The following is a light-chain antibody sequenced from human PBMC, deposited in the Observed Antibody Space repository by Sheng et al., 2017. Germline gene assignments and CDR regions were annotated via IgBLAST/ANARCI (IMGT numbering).Light chain of an antibody. J-gene: IGKJ1*01. CDR2: WAS. CDR1: QSVLYSSNNKNY. CDR3: HHRWT. Sequence: DIVMTQSPDSLAVSLGERATINCKSSQSVLYSSNNKNYLAWYQQKPGQPPNLLIYWASTRESGVPDRFSGSGSGTDFTLTISSLQAEDVAVYFCHHRWTFGQGDQGGDQT. V-gene: IGKV4-1*01.